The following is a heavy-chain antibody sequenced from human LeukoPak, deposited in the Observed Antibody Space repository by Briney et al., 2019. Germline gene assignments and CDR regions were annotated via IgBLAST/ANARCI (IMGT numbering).Heavy chain of an antibody. J-gene: IGHJ6*03. CDR1: AYTFSLYG. CDR3: ARAWLRRKYYYYMDV. Sequence: GASVMVSCKPSAYTFSLYGINWVRQAPGEGLEWMGWISGYNGHANYAQKFQGRVTLTTDASTNTAYMELRSLRSDDTAVYYCARAWLRRKYYYYMDVWGKGTTVTVSS. V-gene: IGHV1-18*01. CDR2: ISGYNGHA. D-gene: IGHD5-12*01.